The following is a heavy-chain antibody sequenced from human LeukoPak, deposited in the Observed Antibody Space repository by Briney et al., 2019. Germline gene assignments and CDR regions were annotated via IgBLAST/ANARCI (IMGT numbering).Heavy chain of an antibody. V-gene: IGHV4-39*01. CDR3: VSQYDSSGYLVGFDY. D-gene: IGHD3-22*01. Sequence: PSETLSLTCTVSDGSISSGSYYWGWVRQPPGKGLEWIGSIYYSGTTYYNPSLKSRVSMSVDTSKNQLSLKVTSVTAADTALYYCVSQYDSSGYLVGFDYWGQGTLVTVSS. CDR1: DGSISSGSYY. J-gene: IGHJ4*02. CDR2: IYYSGTT.